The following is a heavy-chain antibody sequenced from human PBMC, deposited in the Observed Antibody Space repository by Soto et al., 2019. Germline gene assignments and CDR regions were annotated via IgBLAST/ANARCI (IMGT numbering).Heavy chain of an antibody. J-gene: IGHJ4*02. V-gene: IGHV2-5*02. CDR3: AHRRVGRDGYS. CDR1: GFSLSTSGVG. CDR2: IYWDDDK. Sequence: QITLKESGPTLVKPTQTLTLTCTFSGFSLSTSGVGVGWIRQPPGKALEWLALIYWDDDKRYSPSLKSRVTITEDTSKNQVVLTLTNMDPVDTATYYCAHRRVGRDGYSWGQGTLVTVSS. D-gene: IGHD5-12*01.